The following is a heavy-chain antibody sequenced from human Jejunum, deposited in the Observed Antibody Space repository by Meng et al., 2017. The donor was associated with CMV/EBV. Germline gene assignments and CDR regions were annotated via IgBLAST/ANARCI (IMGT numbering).Heavy chain of an antibody. D-gene: IGHD3-10*01. CDR2: ISGGGDVV. V-gene: IGHV3-48*03. CDR1: GVPFSSDD. CDR3: ARDGPMVGGARDH. J-gene: IGHJ4*02. Sequence: SGVPFSSDDLNWVRQAPGKGGEWVAYISGGGDVVYHAGPVKGRVTSSRDNAKNSLFLQMNSLRGEDTAVYYCARDGPMVGGARDHWGQGTLVTVSS.